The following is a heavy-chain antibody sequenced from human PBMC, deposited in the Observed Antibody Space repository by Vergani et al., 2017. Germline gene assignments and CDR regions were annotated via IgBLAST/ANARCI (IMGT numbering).Heavy chain of an antibody. Sequence: EVQLLESGGGLVQPGGSLRLSCAASGFTFSSYWMSWVRQAPGKGLEWVANITQDGSEKYYVDSVKGRFTISRDNSKNTLYLQMNSLRAEDTAVYYCAKGHYDSSGYLYYWGQGTLVTVSS. CDR3: AKGHYDSSGYLYY. J-gene: IGHJ4*02. CDR1: GFTFSSYW. CDR2: ITQDGSEK. D-gene: IGHD3-22*01. V-gene: IGHV3-7*01.